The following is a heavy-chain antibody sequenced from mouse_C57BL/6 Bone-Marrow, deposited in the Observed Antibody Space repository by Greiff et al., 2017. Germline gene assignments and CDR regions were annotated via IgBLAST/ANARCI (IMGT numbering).Heavy chain of an antibody. D-gene: IGHD1-1*01. CDR1: GYAFSSSW. Sequence: QVQLQQSGPELVKPGASVKISCKASGYAFSSSWMNWVKQRPGKGLEWIGRIYPGDGDTNYNGKFKGKATLTADKSSSTAYMQLSSLTSEDSAVYFCARGGYYYGTAYWGQGTLVTVSA. CDR2: IYPGDGDT. J-gene: IGHJ3*01. CDR3: ARGGYYYGTAY. V-gene: IGHV1-82*01.